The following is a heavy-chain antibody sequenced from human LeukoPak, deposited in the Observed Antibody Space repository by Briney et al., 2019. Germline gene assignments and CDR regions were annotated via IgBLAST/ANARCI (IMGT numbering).Heavy chain of an antibody. D-gene: IGHD2-15*01. CDR1: GFTVSSNY. J-gene: IGHJ4*02. CDR3: ARQAGITPNFDY. V-gene: IGHV3-53*01. CDR2: TYSGGST. Sequence: GGSLRLSCAASGFTVSSNYMSWVRQAPGKGLEWVSLTYSGGSTYYADSVKGRFTISRDNSKNTLYLQMNSLRAEDTAVYYCARQAGITPNFDYWGQGTLVTVSS.